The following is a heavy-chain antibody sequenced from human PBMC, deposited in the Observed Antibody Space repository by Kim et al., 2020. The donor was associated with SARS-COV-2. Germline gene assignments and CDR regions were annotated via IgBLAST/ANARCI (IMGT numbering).Heavy chain of an antibody. CDR3: AKAPSMVRGVITLMD. CDR2: ISGSGGST. CDR1: GFTFSSYA. Sequence: GGSLRLSCAASGFTFSSYAMSWVRQAPGKGLEWVSAISGSGGSTYYADSVKGRFTISRDNSKNTLYLQMNSLRAEDTAVYYCAKAPSMVRGVITLMDWGQGTLVTVSS. J-gene: IGHJ1*01. D-gene: IGHD3-10*01. V-gene: IGHV3-23*01.